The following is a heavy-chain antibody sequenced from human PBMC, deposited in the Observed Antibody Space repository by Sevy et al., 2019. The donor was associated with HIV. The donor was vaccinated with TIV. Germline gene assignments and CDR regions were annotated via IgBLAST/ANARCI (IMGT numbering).Heavy chain of an antibody. V-gene: IGHV4-34*01. CDR3: ARVNYDILTGYYKVGYYFDY. Sequence: SETLSLTCAVYGGSFSGYYWSWIRQPPGKGLEWIGEINHSGSTNYNPSLKSRVTISVDTSKNQFSLKLGSVTAADTAVYYCARVNYDILTGYYKVGYYFDYWGQGTLVTVSS. J-gene: IGHJ4*02. D-gene: IGHD3-9*01. CDR1: GGSFSGYY. CDR2: INHSGST.